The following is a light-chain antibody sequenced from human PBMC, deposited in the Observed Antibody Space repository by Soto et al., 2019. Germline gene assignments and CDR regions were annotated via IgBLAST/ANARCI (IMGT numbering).Light chain of an antibody. V-gene: IGKV3-15*01. CDR2: GAS. CDR1: QSVSSK. J-gene: IGKJ1*01. CDR3: QQYNDGPPWT. Sequence: ETVMTQSPATLSLSPGERATLSCRASQSVSSKLAWYQHKPGQAPRLLIYGASARATGIPARFSGSGSGTDFTLSISSLESEDFAIYYCQQYNDGPPWTFGQGTKVEIK.